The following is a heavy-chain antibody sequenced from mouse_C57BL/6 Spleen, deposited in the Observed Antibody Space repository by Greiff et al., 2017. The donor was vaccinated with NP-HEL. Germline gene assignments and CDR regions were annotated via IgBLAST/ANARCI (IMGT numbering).Heavy chain of an antibody. CDR2: INPSNGGT. CDR3: ASDGYYVSFFDY. J-gene: IGHJ2*01. Sequence: QVQLQQPGTELVKPGASVKLSCKASGYTFTSYWMHWVKQRPGQGLEWIGNINPSNGGTNYNEKFKSKATLTVDKSTSTAYMQLSSLTSEDSAVYYCASDGYYVSFFDYWGQGTTLTVSS. V-gene: IGHV1-53*01. D-gene: IGHD2-3*01. CDR1: GYTFTSYW.